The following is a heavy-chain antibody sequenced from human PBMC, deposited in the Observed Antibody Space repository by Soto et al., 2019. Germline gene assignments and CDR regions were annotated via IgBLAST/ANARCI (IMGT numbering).Heavy chain of an antibody. CDR2: IIPIFGTA. CDR3: ARDHYYDRSGYLWFDP. J-gene: IGHJ5*02. V-gene: IGHV1-69*13. CDR1: GGTFSSYA. Sequence: GASVKVSCKASGGTFSSYAISWVRQAPGQGLEWMGGIIPIFGTANYAQKFQGRVTITADESTSTAYMELSSLRSEDTAVYYCARDHYYDRSGYLWFDPWGQGTLVTVSS. D-gene: IGHD3-22*01.